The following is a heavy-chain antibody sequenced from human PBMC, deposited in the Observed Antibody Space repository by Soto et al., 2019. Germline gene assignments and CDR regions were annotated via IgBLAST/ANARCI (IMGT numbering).Heavy chain of an antibody. J-gene: IGHJ4*02. D-gene: IGHD3-16*01. CDR3: ARDGGGDEPQMDY. CDR2: INPNSGGT. V-gene: IGHV1-2*04. Sequence: ASVKVSCKASGYTFTGYYMHWVRQAPGQGLEWMGWINPNSGGTNYAQKFQGWVTMTRDTSISTAYMELSRLRSDDTAVYYCARDGGGDEPQMDYGGKGTLVTVS. CDR1: GYTFTGYY.